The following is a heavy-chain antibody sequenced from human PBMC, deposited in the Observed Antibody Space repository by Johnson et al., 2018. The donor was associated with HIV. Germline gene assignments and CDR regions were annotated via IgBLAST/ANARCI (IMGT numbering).Heavy chain of an antibody. D-gene: IGHD1-26*01. V-gene: IGHV3-23*04. CDR1: GFTFSTYA. Sequence: EVQLVESGGGLAQPGGSLRLSCAASGFTFSTYAMTWVRQAPGRGLEWVSTIGGSGGTTYYADSVKGRFTISRDSSKNTGYLHMDSLRVGDPALYYCAKYGGGGTYFSAFDIWGQGTKVIVSS. CDR3: AKYGGGGTYFSAFDI. CDR2: IGGSGGTT. J-gene: IGHJ3*02.